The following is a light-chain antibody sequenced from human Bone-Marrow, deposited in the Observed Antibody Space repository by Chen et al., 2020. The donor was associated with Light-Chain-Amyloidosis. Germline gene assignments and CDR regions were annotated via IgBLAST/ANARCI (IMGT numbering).Light chain of an antibody. V-gene: IGLV2-14*01. J-gene: IGLJ1*01. CDR2: DVS. Sequence: QSALTQPASVSGSPGQSITTSCTGTSSDVGTYNFVSWYQQHPGKAPKVLIYDVSNRPSGVSNRFSGSKSGNTASLTISGLQAEDEADYYCSSYTTSGTHVFGTGTKVTVL. CDR1: SSDVGTYNF. CDR3: SSYTTSGTHV.